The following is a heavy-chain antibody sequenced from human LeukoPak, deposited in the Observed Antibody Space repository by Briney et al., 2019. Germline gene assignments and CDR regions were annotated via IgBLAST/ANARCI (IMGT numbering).Heavy chain of an antibody. D-gene: IGHD3-10*01. Sequence: ASVRVSCKASGYTFTGYYMHWVRQAPGQGLEWRGWINPNSGGTNYAQKFQSRVTMTRDTTTSTAYMELSRLRSDDTAVYYCAREMITMVRGVISPWDYWGQGTLVTVSS. J-gene: IGHJ4*02. CDR3: AREMITMVRGVISPWDY. CDR2: INPNSGGT. V-gene: IGHV1-2*02. CDR1: GYTFTGYY.